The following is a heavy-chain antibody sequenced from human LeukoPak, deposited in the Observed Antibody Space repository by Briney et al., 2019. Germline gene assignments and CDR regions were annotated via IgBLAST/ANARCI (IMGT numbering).Heavy chain of an antibody. J-gene: IGHJ5*02. CDR2: INHSGST. D-gene: IGHD3-16*01. CDR1: GGSFSGHY. V-gene: IGHV4-34*01. CDR3: TRGPLWVKERLFDP. Sequence: SETLSLTCSVYGGSFSGHYWSWIRQPPGEGLEWLGEINHSGSTNYNPSLKSRVAISVDTSKNQFSLKLRSVTAADTAVYYCTRGPLWVKERLFDPWGQGTLVTVSS.